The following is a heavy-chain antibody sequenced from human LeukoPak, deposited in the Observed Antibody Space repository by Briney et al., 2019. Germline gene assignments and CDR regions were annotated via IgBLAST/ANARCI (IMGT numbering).Heavy chain of an antibody. CDR1: GGSISSYY. D-gene: IGHD1-26*01. V-gene: IGHV4-59*01. J-gene: IGHJ5*02. CDR2: IYYSGST. Sequence: SETLSLTCTVSGGSISSYYWSWIRQPPGKGLEWIGYIYYSGSTNYNPSLKSRVTISVDTSKNQFSLKLSSVTAADTAVYYCARDRYEGARTGFDPWGQGTLVTVSS. CDR3: ARDRYEGARTGFDP.